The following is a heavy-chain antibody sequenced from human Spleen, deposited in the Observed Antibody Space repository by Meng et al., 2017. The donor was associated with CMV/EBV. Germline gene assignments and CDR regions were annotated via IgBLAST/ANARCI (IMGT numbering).Heavy chain of an antibody. CDR3: AKDAPSESRTLGS. CDR2: ISAYNGNT. J-gene: IGHJ4*02. CDR1: GYTFTSYG. Sequence: ASVKVSCKASGYTFTSYGISWVRQAPGQGLEWMGWISAYNGNTNYAQKLQGRVTMTTDTSTSTAYMELRSLRSDDTAVYFCAKDAPSESRTLGSWGQGTLVTVSS. V-gene: IGHV1-18*01. D-gene: IGHD1-14*01.